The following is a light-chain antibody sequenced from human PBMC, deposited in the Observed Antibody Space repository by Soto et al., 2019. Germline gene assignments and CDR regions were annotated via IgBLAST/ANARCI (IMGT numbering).Light chain of an antibody. CDR3: QQYETFSGT. V-gene: IGKV3D-15*01. J-gene: IGKJ1*01. Sequence: EIVMTQSPATLSVSPGERATLSCRASQSLSSNLAWYQQKPGQPPRLLIYGASTRATGIPARFSGSGSGTEFTLTISSLQSEDFATYYCQQYETFSGTFGPGTKVEI. CDR2: GAS. CDR1: QSLSSN.